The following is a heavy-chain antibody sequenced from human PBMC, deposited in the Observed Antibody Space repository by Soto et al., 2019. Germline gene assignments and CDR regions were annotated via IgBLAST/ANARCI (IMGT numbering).Heavy chain of an antibody. V-gene: IGHV3-64D*06. Sequence: GGSLRLSCSASGFTFSSYAIHQIRQAPGKGLEYVSAISSNGGSTYYADSVNGRFTISRDNSKNTVYLQMSSLRTEDTAVYYCVARYCSSTTCYQVDYWGQGSLVSVSS. CDR3: VARYCSSTTCYQVDY. J-gene: IGHJ4*02. CDR2: ISSNGGST. CDR1: GFTFSSYA. D-gene: IGHD2-2*01.